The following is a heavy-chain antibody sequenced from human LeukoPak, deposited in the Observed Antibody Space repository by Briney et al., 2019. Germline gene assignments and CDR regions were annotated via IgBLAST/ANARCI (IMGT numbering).Heavy chain of an antibody. J-gene: IGHJ5*02. CDR2: ISYDGSNK. CDR3: ARPAAAGTAWFDP. CDR1: GFTFSSYA. V-gene: IGHV3-30*04. Sequence: PGRSLRLSCAASGFTFSSYAMHWVRQAPGKGLEWVAVISYDGSNKYYADSVKGRFTISRDNSKNTLYLQMNSLRAEDTAVYYCARPAAAGTAWFDPWGQGTLVTVS. D-gene: IGHD6-13*01.